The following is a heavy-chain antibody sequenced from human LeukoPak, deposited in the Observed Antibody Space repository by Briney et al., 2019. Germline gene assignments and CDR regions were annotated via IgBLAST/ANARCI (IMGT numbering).Heavy chain of an antibody. CDR3: ARCTKSYDILTGYPTNWYFDL. CDR1: GGSISSYY. CDR2: IYYSGST. D-gene: IGHD3-9*01. J-gene: IGHJ2*01. V-gene: IGHV4-59*01. Sequence: SETLSLTCTVSGGSISSYYWSWIRQPPGEGLEWIGYIYYSGSTNYNPSLKSRVTISVDTSKNQFSLKLSSVTAADTAVYYCARCTKSYDILTGYPTNWYFDLWGRGTLVTVSS.